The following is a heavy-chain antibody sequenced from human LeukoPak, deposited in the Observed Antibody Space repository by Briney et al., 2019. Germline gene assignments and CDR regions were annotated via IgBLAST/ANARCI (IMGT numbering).Heavy chain of an antibody. Sequence: ASVKVSCKASGGTFSSYAISWVRQAPGQGLEWMGGIIPIFGTANYAQKFQGRVTITADESTSTAYMELSSLKTEDTAVYYCTGPFGELSFFAHWGQGTLVTVSS. CDR2: IIPIFGTA. CDR1: GGTFSSYA. V-gene: IGHV1-69*13. CDR3: TGPFGELSFFAH. D-gene: IGHD3-10*01. J-gene: IGHJ4*02.